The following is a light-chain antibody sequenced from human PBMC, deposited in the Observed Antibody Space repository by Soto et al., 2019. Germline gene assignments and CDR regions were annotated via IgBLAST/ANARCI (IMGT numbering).Light chain of an antibody. CDR2: DAS. J-gene: IGKJ4*01. Sequence: EIVLTQSPGTLSLSPGERATLSCRASQTVSSDSLAWYQQKPGQAPRLLIYDASRRATGIPLRFSGSGSGTDFTLTITGLEPEDFAVYYCRQSGGSPRVTFGGGTKVDIK. V-gene: IGKV3-20*01. CDR1: QTVSSDS. CDR3: RQSGGSPRVT.